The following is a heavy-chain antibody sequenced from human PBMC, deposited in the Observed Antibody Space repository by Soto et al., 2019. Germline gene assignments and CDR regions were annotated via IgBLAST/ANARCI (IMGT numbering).Heavy chain of an antibody. CDR3: ARGRNWTLLGY. Sequence: LSLTCAVYGGSFSGYYWSWIRQPPGKGLEWIGEINHSGSANYNPSLKSRVTISIDTSKNQFSLKLSSVTAADTAVYYCARGRNWTLLGYWGQGTLVTVSS. V-gene: IGHV4-34*01. J-gene: IGHJ4*02. D-gene: IGHD1-20*01. CDR2: INHSGSA. CDR1: GGSFSGYY.